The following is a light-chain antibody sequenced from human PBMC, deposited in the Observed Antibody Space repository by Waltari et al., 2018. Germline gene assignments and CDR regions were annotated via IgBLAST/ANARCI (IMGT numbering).Light chain of an antibody. CDR2: EGN. Sequence: QSALTQPASVSGSPGQSITISCTGTSSDVGTYNLVSWYPHHPGKAPRVMSYEGNKRPSGVSNRFSGSKSGNTASLTISGLQAEDEADYYCCSSAGSTSSVLFGGGTKLTVL. CDR1: SSDVGTYNL. V-gene: IGLV2-23*01. CDR3: CSSAGSTSSVL. J-gene: IGLJ2*01.